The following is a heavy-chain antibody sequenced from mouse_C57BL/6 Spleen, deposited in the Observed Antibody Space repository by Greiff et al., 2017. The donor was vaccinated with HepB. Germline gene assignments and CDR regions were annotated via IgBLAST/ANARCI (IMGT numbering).Heavy chain of an antibody. CDR3: ARSPYYGSSPYWYFDV. Sequence: VNLVESGAELARPGASVKLSCKASGYTFTSYGISWVKQRTGQGLEWIGEIYPRSGNTYYNEKFKGKATLTADKSSSTAYMELRSLTSEDSAVYFCARSPYYGSSPYWYFDVWGTGTTVTVSS. D-gene: IGHD1-1*01. J-gene: IGHJ1*03. V-gene: IGHV1-81*01. CDR1: GYTFTSYG. CDR2: IYPRSGNT.